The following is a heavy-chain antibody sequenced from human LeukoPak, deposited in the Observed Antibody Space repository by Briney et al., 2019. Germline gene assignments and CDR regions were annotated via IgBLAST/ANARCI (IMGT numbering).Heavy chain of an antibody. J-gene: IGHJ4*02. D-gene: IGHD2-15*01. V-gene: IGHV3-48*01. CDR1: GFPFEDYG. Sequence: WSLPLSCVATGFPFEDYGMNWIRQAPGKGRECISYISNRSRPIYYADSVKGRFTMSRDNAKNSLYLQMNSLRAEDTAVYYCTTLVVAATTSFDYWGQGTLVTVSS. CDR2: ISNRSRPI. CDR3: TTLVVAATTSFDY.